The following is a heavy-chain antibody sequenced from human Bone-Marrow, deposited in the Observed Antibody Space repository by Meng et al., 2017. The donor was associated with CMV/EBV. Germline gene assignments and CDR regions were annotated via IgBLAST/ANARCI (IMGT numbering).Heavy chain of an antibody. CDR2: INSDGSIT. CDR1: GFTFRRYW. D-gene: IGHD6-19*01. V-gene: IGHV3-74*01. CDR3: TREGSSAWSDYYGLDV. Sequence: GESLKISCAASGFTFRRYWMHWVRQAPGKGLVWVSRINSDGSITNYADSVKGRLTISRDNAKNTLDLQMNSLRTEDTAVYYCTREGSSAWSDYYGLDVWGQGTTVTGSS. J-gene: IGHJ6*02.